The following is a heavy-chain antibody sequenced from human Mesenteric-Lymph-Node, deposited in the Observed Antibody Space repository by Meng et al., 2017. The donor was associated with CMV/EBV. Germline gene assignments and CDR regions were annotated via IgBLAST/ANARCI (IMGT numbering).Heavy chain of an antibody. V-gene: IGHV3-74*01. J-gene: IGHJ4*02. CDR1: GFIFSTNW. D-gene: IGHD4-17*01. CDR2: INNDGSNT. Sequence: GESLKISCAASGFIFSTNWMHWVRQAPGKGLVWVSRINNDGSNTIYADSVKGRFTISRDNSKNTVYLQMNSLRPEDTAVYYCVKGTGYADYEGYWGQGTLVTVSS. CDR3: VKGTGYADYEGY.